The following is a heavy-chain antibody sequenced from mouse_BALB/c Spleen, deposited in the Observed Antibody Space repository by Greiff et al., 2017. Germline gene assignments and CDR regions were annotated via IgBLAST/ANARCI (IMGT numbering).Heavy chain of an antibody. J-gene: IGHJ3*01. D-gene: IGHD4-1*01. CDR3: ARGTNWSWFAY. V-gene: IGHV5-17*02. CDR1: GFTFSSFG. CDR2: ISSGSSTI. Sequence: EVNVVESGGGLVQPGGSRKLSCAASGFTFSSFGMHWVRQAPEKGLEWVAYISSGSSTIYYADTVKGRFTISRDNPKNTLFLQMTSLRSEDTAMYYCARGTNWSWFAYWGQGTLVTVSA.